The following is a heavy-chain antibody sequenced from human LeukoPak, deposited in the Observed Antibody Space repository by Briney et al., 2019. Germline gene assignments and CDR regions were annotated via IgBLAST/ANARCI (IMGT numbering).Heavy chain of an antibody. CDR2: ISGSGGST. Sequence: GGSLRLSCAASGFTFSSYAMSWVRQAPGKGLEWVSAISGSGGSTYYADSVEGRFTISRDNSKNTLYLQMNGLRAEDTAVYYCAKDLDSFVPAAILNWFDPWGQGTLVTVSS. J-gene: IGHJ5*02. CDR1: GFTFSSYA. CDR3: AKDLDSFVPAAILNWFDP. D-gene: IGHD2-2*01. V-gene: IGHV3-23*01.